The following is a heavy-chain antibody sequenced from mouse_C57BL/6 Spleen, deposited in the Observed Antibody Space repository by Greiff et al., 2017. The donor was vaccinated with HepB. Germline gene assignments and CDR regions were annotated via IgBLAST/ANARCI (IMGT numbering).Heavy chain of an antibody. D-gene: IGHD3-1*01. J-gene: IGHJ3*01. CDR2: IYPGDGDT. CDR1: GYAFSSSW. V-gene: IGHV1-82*01. Sequence: QVQLQQSGPELVKPGASVKISCKASGYAFSSSWMNWVKQRPGKGLEWIGRIYPGDGDTNYNGKFKGKATLTADKSSSTAYMQLSSLTSEDSAVYFCARSAREAGFAYWGQGTLVTVSA. CDR3: ARSAREAGFAY.